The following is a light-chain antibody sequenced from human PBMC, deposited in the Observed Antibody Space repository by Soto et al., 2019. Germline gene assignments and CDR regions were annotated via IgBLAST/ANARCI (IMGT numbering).Light chain of an antibody. J-gene: IGKJ4*01. CDR1: QSISSW. CDR2: KAS. Sequence: DIEMTQSPSTLSASVGDRVTITCRASQSISSWLAWYQQKPGKAPTLLIYKASTLESGVPVRFSGSGSGTELTLTITSLKPVDVASYYCYHYKTFWGRTFGGGTKVEIK. CDR3: YHYKTFWGRT. V-gene: IGKV1-5*03.